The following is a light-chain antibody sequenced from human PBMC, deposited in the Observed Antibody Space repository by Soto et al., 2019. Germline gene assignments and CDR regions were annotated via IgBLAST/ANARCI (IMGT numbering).Light chain of an antibody. V-gene: IGKV3-11*01. CDR3: HQRSNWPIT. CDR1: QSISSY. Sequence: IVLSQFLATLSLSPGERATLSCRASQSISSYLAWYQQKPGQTPRLLIYAASNRATGIPARFSGSGSGTDFTLTISSLEPEDFGVYYCHQRSNWPITFGQATR. J-gene: IGKJ5*01. CDR2: AAS.